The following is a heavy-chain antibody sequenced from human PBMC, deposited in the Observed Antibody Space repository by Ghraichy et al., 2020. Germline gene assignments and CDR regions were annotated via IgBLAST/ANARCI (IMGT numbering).Heavy chain of an antibody. J-gene: IGHJ4*02. CDR1: GFTFTAYA. CDR3: AKDKGSANWQHYFDY. CDR2: ISTTGGSA. V-gene: IGHV3-23*01. D-gene: IGHD2-2*01. Sequence: GGSLRLSCAASGFTFTAYAMSWVRQAPGTGLEWVSAISTTGGSAYYADSVKGRFTISRDNSKNTLYLELNSLRAEDTATYYCAKDKGSANWQHYFDYWGQGTLVTVSS.